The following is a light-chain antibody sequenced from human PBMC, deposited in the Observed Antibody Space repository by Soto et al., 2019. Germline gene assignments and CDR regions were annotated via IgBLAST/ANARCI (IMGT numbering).Light chain of an antibody. CDR1: QSIISW. J-gene: IGKJ1*01. V-gene: IGKV1-5*01. CDR3: QQYNSYSWT. CDR2: DAS. Sequence: DIQMTQSPSTLYASVGDRVTITCRASQSIISWVAWYQQKPGKAPKLLIYDASSLESGVPSRFSGSGSGTECTLTISSLKPDDFATYYCQQYNSYSWTFGHGTKVDIK.